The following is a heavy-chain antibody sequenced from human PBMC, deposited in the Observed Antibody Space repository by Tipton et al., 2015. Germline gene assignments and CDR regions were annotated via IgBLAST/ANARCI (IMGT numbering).Heavy chain of an antibody. CDR1: GGSISSYF. Sequence: TLSLTCNVSGGSISSYFWSWIRQPPGKGLEWIGSISHSGNTYYNPSLKSQVTMSRDTSKNQFSLKLTSVTAADTAVYYCACQDYDSLTRDYQTVDYWGQGTLVTVSS. D-gene: IGHD3-9*01. CDR3: ACQDYDSLTRDYQTVDY. V-gene: IGHV4-59*04. CDR2: ISHSGNT. J-gene: IGHJ4*02.